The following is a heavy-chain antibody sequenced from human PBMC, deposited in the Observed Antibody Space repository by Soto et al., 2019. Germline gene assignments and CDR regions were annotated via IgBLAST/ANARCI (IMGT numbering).Heavy chain of an antibody. J-gene: IGHJ4*02. Sequence: EVQLVESGGGLVQPGGSLNLSCAASGFTFSGSAVHWIRQASGKGLEWVGRIRTKTNNYATLYAASVKGRFTISRDVSKDTANLQMNSLKTEDTAVYYCTRHVAYCGGDCSGGPGGQGTLVTVSS. V-gene: IGHV3-73*01. D-gene: IGHD2-21*02. CDR3: TRHVAYCGGDCSGGP. CDR1: GFTFSGSA. CDR2: IRTKTNNYAT.